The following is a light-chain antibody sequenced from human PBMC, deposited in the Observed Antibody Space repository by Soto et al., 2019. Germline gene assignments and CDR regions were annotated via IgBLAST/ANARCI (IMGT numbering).Light chain of an antibody. CDR1: SRDVGGYNY. CDR3: SSYTTSNTRQIV. Sequence: QSVLTRPASVSGSPGQSITISCTGTSRDVGGYNYVSWYQHHPGKAPKLIIYDVTNRPSGVSNPFSGSKSGNTASLTISGLQPEDEADYYCSSYTTSNTRQIVFGTGTKVTVL. J-gene: IGLJ1*01. CDR2: DVT. V-gene: IGLV2-14*03.